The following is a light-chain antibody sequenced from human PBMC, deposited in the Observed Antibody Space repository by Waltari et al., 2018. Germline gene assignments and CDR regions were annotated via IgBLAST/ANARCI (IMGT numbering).Light chain of an antibody. Sequence: IQINQYPSTLSTSIGDTITITCRASQSISSWLAWYQHKPWKAPKVLIFRASTLEDGVPSRFSGGGSGTKFTLTISSLRPDDFATYYCQQYDSFPLTFGGGTRVEIK. CDR2: RAS. CDR3: QQYDSFPLT. V-gene: IGKV1-5*03. CDR1: QSISSW. J-gene: IGKJ4*01.